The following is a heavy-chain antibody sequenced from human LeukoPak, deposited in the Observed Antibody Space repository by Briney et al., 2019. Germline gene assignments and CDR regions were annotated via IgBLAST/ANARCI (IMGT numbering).Heavy chain of an antibody. V-gene: IGHV3-33*01. J-gene: IGHJ4*02. D-gene: IGHD3-10*01. Sequence: GGSLRLSCAVSGFTFSSYAMHWVRQAPGKGLEWVAVIWYDASNKYYADSVKGRFTISRDNSKNTLYLQMNSLRAEDTAVYYCARETLTYFYDSGSRHWGQGTLATVSS. CDR1: GFTFSSYA. CDR2: IWYDASNK. CDR3: ARETLTYFYDSGSRH.